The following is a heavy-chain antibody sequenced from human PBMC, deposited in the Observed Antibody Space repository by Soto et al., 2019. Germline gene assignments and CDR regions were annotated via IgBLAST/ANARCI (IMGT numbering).Heavy chain of an antibody. V-gene: IGHV4-39*01. CDR3: ARQKTYVMVAANFDY. CDR1: GGSISGSDYY. D-gene: IGHD2-15*01. J-gene: IGHJ4*02. CDR2: IYYSGST. Sequence: SETLSLTCTVSGGSISGSDYYWGWIRQPPGKGLEWIGTIYYSGSTYYNPSLESRVTISVDTSKNQFSLKLSSVTAADTAVFYCARQKTYVMVAANFDYWGRGILVTVSS.